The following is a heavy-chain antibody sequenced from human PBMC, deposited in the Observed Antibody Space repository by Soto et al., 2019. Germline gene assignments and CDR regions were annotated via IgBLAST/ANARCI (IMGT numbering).Heavy chain of an antibody. CDR1: GGSISSSNW. CDR3: ARDDLRYYDFWSGKRIYGMDV. CDR2: IYHSGST. D-gene: IGHD3-3*01. V-gene: IGHV4-4*02. J-gene: IGHJ6*02. Sequence: QVQLQESGPGLVKPSGTLSLTCAVSGGSISSSNWWSWVRQPPGKGLEWIGEIYHSGSTNYNPSLKSRVTISVDKSKNQFSLKLSSVTAADTAVYYCARDDLRYYDFWSGKRIYGMDVWGQGTTVTVSS.